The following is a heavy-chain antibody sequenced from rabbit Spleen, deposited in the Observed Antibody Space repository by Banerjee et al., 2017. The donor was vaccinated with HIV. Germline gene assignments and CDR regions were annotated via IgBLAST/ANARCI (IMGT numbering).Heavy chain of an antibody. Sequence: QEQLVESGGGLVKPGASLTLICTASGFSFSSGYDMCWVRQAPGKGLQWIACINAVTGKAVYASWAKGRFTFSKTSSTTVTLQMTSLTAADTATYFCARDTGSSFSSYGMDLWGPGTLVTVS. CDR1: GFSFSSGYD. CDR3: ARDTGSSFSSYGMDL. J-gene: IGHJ6*01. CDR2: INAVTGKA. V-gene: IGHV1S45*01. D-gene: IGHD8-1*01.